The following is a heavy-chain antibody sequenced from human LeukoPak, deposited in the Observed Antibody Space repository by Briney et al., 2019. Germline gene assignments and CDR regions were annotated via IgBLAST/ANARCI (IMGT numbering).Heavy chain of an antibody. Sequence: PETLCLSCAVYGGSFSGYFWSWIRQPPGKGGEWIGEINHSGSANYNTSLKSRVTISVDTSKNQFSLKLSSVTAADTAVYYCARGVVPAAMGAFDIWGQGTMVTVSS. CDR2: INHSGSA. CDR1: GGSFSGYF. V-gene: IGHV4-34*01. D-gene: IGHD2-2*01. CDR3: ARGVVPAAMGAFDI. J-gene: IGHJ3*02.